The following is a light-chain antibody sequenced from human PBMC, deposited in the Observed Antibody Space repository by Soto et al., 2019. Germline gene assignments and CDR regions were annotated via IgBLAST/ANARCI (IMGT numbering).Light chain of an antibody. V-gene: IGKV1-5*01. Sequence: DIQMTQSPSTLSASVGDRVTITCRASQSISSWLAWYQQKPGKAPKFLIYDASNLERGVPSRFSVSGSGTEFTLTISSLQPDDFATYYCQQYMSYPWTFGQGTKVEIK. CDR2: DAS. J-gene: IGKJ1*01. CDR1: QSISSW. CDR3: QQYMSYPWT.